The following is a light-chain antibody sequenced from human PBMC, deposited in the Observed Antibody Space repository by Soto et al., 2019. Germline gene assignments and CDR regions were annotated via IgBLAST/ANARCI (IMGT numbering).Light chain of an antibody. V-gene: IGKV3-20*01. J-gene: IGKJ4*01. Sequence: VLTQSAGTLSLSQGERATLSCRASQSVSNNYLAWYQQKPGQAPRLLIYRVSSRATGIPDRFSGSGSGTDFTLTISRLEPEDFAVYYCQQYGNVPLTFGGGTKLDI. CDR3: QQYGNVPLT. CDR2: RVS. CDR1: QSVSNNY.